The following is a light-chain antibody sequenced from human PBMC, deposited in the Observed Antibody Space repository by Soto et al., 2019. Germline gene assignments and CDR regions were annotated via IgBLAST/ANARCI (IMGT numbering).Light chain of an antibody. J-gene: IGKJ1*01. Sequence: EIGLTQSPGTLSLSPGERATLSCRASQSVSSSYVAWYQHNPGQAPRLLIDGASSRATGIPDRFSRSGSGTDFPLTISRLEPEHFAVYYCQQYGSSPRTFGQGTKVEIK. CDR3: QQYGSSPRT. V-gene: IGKV3-20*01. CDR1: QSVSSSY. CDR2: GAS.